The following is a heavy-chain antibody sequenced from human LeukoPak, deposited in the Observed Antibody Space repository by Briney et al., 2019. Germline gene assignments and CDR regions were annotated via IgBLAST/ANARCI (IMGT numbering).Heavy chain of an antibody. J-gene: IGHJ6*02. CDR2: ISYDGSNK. CDR1: GFTFSSYG. Sequence: GSLRLSCAASGFTFSSYGMHWVRQAPGKGLEWVAVISYDGSNKYYADSVKGRFTISRDNSKNTLYLQMNSLRAEDTAVYYCVKLPDYYYGMDVWGQGTTVTVSS. V-gene: IGHV3-30*03. CDR3: VKLPDYYYGMDV. D-gene: IGHD1-26*01.